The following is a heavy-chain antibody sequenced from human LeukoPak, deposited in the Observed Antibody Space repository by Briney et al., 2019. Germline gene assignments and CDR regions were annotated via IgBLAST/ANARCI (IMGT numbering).Heavy chain of an antibody. V-gene: IGHV1-2*02. CDR2: INPNSGGT. CDR3: ARTYYYDSSARASAFDI. J-gene: IGHJ3*02. D-gene: IGHD3-22*01. CDR1: GYTFTGYY. Sequence: ASVKVSCKASGYTFTGYYMHWVRQAPGQGLEWMGWINPNSGGTNYAQKFQGRVTMTRDTSISTAYMELSSLRSEDTAVYYCARTYYYDSSARASAFDIWGQGTMVTVSS.